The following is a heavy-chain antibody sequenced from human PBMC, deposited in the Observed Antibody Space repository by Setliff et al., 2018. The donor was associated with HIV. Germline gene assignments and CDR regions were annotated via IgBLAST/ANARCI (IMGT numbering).Heavy chain of an antibody. Sequence: PGGSLRLSCAASGFILSNYYIDWVRQAPGKALEWVGRTRDKANSYITEYAASVQGRFTISRRDSKDSLFLQMNNLKTEDTAVYYCVRAAAGLDIWSQGIVVTVSS. J-gene: IGHJ4*02. CDR1: GFILSNYY. V-gene: IGHV3-72*01. CDR2: TRDKANSYIT. CDR3: VRAAAGLDI.